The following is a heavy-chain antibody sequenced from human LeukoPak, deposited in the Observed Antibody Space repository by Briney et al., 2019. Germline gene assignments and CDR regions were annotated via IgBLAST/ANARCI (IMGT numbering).Heavy chain of an antibody. Sequence: PSETLSLTCTVSGGSISSYYWSWIRQPPGKGLEWIGYIYYSGSTYYNPSLKSRVTVSLDTSKNQFSLKLSSVTAADTAVYYCARQAFIAAAGYFDYWGQGTLVTVSS. CDR3: ARQAFIAAAGYFDY. J-gene: IGHJ4*02. V-gene: IGHV4-59*08. CDR2: IYYSGST. D-gene: IGHD6-13*01. CDR1: GGSISSYY.